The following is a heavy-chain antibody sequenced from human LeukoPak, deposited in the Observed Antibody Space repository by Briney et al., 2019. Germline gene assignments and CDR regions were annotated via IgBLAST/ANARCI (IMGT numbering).Heavy chain of an antibody. D-gene: IGHD3-9*01. CDR1: GGSFSGYY. Sequence: SETLSLTCAVYGGSFSGYYWSWIRQPPGKGLEWIGEINHSGSTNYNPSLKSRVTISVDTSKNQFSLKLSSVTAAGTAVYYCARGSPVRYFDWLPKVFDYWGQGTLVTVSS. CDR3: ARGSPVRYFDWLPKVFDY. J-gene: IGHJ4*02. V-gene: IGHV4-34*01. CDR2: INHSGST.